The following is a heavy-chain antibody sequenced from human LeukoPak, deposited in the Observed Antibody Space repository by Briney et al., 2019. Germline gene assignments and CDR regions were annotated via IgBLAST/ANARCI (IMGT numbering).Heavy chain of an antibody. CDR3: ARDGDTSGYSD. Sequence: PGGSLRLSCAASGFTFSSYNMNWVRQVPGKGLEWVANVNQDGSEKYYVDSVKGRFTISRDNAKNSLYLQMNSLRADDTAIYYCARDGDTSGYSDWGQGTQVTVSS. D-gene: IGHD3-22*01. CDR2: VNQDGSEK. V-gene: IGHV3-7*01. J-gene: IGHJ4*02. CDR1: GFTFSSYN.